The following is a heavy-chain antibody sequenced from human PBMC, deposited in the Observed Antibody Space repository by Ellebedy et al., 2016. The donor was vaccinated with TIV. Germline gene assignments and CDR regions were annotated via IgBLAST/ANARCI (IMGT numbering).Heavy chain of an antibody. J-gene: IGHJ5*02. D-gene: IGHD2-2*01. CDR3: ARSIAQVPVDNWFDP. CDR2: ISAYNGNT. CDR1: GYTFTGYY. Sequence: ASVKVSCKASGYTFTGYYMHWVRQAPGQGLEWMGWISAYNGNTNYAQKFQGRVTITADESTSTAYMELSSLRSEDTAVYYCARSIAQVPVDNWFDPWGQGTLVTVSS. V-gene: IGHV1-18*04.